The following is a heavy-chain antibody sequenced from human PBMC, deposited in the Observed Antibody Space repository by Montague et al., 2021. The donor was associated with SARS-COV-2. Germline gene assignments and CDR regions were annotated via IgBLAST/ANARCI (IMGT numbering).Heavy chain of an antibody. CDR3: ARDHDYGDYSVGWFDP. J-gene: IGHJ5*02. V-gene: IGHV3-21*01. CDR1: GFTFSSYS. CDR2: ISSSSSYI. Sequence: SLRLSCAASGFTFSSYSMNWVRQAPGEGLEWVSSISSSSSYIYYADSVKGRFTISRDNAKNSLYLQMNSLRAEDTAVYYCARDHDYGDYSVGWFDPWGQGTLVTVSS. D-gene: IGHD4-17*01.